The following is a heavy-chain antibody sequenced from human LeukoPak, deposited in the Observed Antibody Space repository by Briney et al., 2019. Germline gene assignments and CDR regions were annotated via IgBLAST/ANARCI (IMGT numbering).Heavy chain of an antibody. Sequence: SETLSLTCTVSGGSISRGDNHWGWIRQPPGKGLEWIGSLVYGGRTYYSPSLRRRVTMSVDTSKNQFSLKLNSVTAADTAIYYCARHTLVTAISTYNWFDPWGQGTLDTVSS. CDR2: LVYGGRT. J-gene: IGHJ5*02. V-gene: IGHV4-39*01. D-gene: IGHD2-21*02. CDR1: GGSISRGDNH. CDR3: ARHTLVTAISTYNWFDP.